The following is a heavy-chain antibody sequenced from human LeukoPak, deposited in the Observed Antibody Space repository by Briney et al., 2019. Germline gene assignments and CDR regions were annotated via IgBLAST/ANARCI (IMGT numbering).Heavy chain of an antibody. D-gene: IGHD3-22*01. CDR2: ISSSSTYI. V-gene: IGHV3-21*01. Sequence: PGGSLRLSCAASGFTLHSYTMNWVRQAPGKGLEWVSSISSSSTYIYYADSVKGRFTISRDNAKNSLYLQMNSLRAEDTAVYYCARAPPFLYDSSGYFPTWGQGTLVSVSS. CDR3: ARAPPFLYDSSGYFPT. J-gene: IGHJ5*02. CDR1: GFTLHSYT.